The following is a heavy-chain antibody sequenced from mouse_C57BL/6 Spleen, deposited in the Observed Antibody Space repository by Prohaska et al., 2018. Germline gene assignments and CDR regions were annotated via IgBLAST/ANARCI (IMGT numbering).Heavy chain of an antibody. CDR2: IDPFDSYT. Sequence: QVQLQQPGAELVTPGASVKLSCKASGYTFTSYWMQWVKQRPGQGLEWIGEIDPFDSYTNYNQKFKGKATLTVDTSSSTAYMQLSSLTSEDSAVYYCARRDYYGSSSAMDYWGQGTSVTVSS. J-gene: IGHJ4*01. D-gene: IGHD1-1*01. CDR1: GYTFTSYW. V-gene: IGHV1-50*01. CDR3: ARRDYYGSSSAMDY.